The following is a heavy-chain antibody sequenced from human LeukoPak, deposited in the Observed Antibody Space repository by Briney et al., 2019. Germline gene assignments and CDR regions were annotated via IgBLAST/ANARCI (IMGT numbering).Heavy chain of an antibody. CDR1: GYTFTSYA. CDR3: ARDQRGRGITYYYGSGRGPNWFDP. D-gene: IGHD3-10*01. Sequence: ASVKVSCKASGYTFTSYAMHWVRQAPGQRLEWMGWINAGNGNTKYSQKFQGRVTITRDTSASTAYMELSSLRSEDTAVYYCARDQRGRGITYYYGSGRGPNWFDPWGQGTLVTVSS. J-gene: IGHJ5*02. CDR2: INAGNGNT. V-gene: IGHV1-3*01.